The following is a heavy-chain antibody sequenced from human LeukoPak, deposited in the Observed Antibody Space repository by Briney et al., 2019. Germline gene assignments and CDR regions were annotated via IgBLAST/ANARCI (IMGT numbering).Heavy chain of an antibody. J-gene: IGHJ4*02. D-gene: IGHD7-27*01. V-gene: IGHV4-59*08. Sequence: SETLSLTCTVSAGSISSYYWSWIRQPPGKGLEWIGFIYYTGSTNCNPSLKSRVTISIDTSKNQFSLKLSSVTAADTAVYYCARHFNWGSWYFDYWGPGTLVTVSS. CDR1: AGSISSYY. CDR3: ARHFNWGSWYFDY. CDR2: IYYTGST.